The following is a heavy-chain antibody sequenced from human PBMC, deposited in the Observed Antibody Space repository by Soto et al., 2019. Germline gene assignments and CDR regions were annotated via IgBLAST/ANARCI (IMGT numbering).Heavy chain of an antibody. CDR1: GGSISSGGYY. CDR2: IYYSGST. Sequence: SETLSLTCTVSGGSISSGGYYWSWIRQHPGKGLEWIGYIYYSGSTYYNPSLKSRVTISVDTSKNQFSLKLSSVTAADTAVYYCARDMRFGGSGSYYDYGMDVWGQGTTVTVSS. CDR3: ARDMRFGGSGSYYDYGMDV. D-gene: IGHD3-10*01. V-gene: IGHV4-31*03. J-gene: IGHJ6*02.